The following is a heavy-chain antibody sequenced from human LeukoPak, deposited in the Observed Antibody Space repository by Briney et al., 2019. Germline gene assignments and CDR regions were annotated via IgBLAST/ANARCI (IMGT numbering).Heavy chain of an antibody. CDR3: ARGRGRGRYSGYDKANYYYGMDV. D-gene: IGHD5-12*01. J-gene: IGHJ6*02. CDR2: INHSGST. Sequence: PSETLSPTCAVYGGSFSGYYWSWIRQPPGKGLEWIGEINHSGSTNYNPSLKSRVTISVDTSKNQFSLKLSSVTAADTAVYYCARGRGRGRYSGYDKANYYYGMDVWGQGTTVTVSS. CDR1: GGSFSGYY. V-gene: IGHV4-34*01.